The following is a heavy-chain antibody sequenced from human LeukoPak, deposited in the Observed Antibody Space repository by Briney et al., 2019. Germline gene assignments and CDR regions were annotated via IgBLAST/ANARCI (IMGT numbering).Heavy chain of an antibody. CDR3: ARAEVYDYVWGSYRYTNFDY. J-gene: IGHJ4*02. CDR1: GFTFSSYW. Sequence: GGSLRLSCAASGFTFSSYWMSWVRQAPGKGLEWVANIKQDGSEKYYVDSVKGRFTIPRDNAKNSLYLQMNSLRAEDTAVYYCARAEVYDYVWGSYRYTNFDYWGQGTLVTVSS. CDR2: IKQDGSEK. D-gene: IGHD3-16*02. V-gene: IGHV3-7*01.